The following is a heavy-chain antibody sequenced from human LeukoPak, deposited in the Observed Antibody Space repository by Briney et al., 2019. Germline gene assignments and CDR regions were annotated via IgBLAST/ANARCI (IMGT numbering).Heavy chain of an antibody. D-gene: IGHD3-10*01. CDR1: GGSFSGYY. Sequence: SETLSLTCAVYGGSFSGYYWSWIRQPPGKGLEWIGEINHSGSTNYNPSPKSRVTISVDTSKNQFSLKLSSVTAADTAVYYCAREDGSGTYYRDYWGQGTPVTVSS. V-gene: IGHV4-34*01. CDR3: AREDGSGTYYRDY. CDR2: INHSGST. J-gene: IGHJ4*02.